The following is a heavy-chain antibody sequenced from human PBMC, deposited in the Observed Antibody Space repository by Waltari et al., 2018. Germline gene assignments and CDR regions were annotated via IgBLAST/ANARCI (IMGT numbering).Heavy chain of an antibody. V-gene: IGHV4-59*01. CDR1: GGSISSYY. CDR3: ARGDTAIPLDY. J-gene: IGHJ4*02. CDR2: IYYSGST. D-gene: IGHD5-18*01. Sequence: QVQLQESGPGLVKHSETLSLTCTVSGGSISSYYWSWIRQPPGKGLEWIGYIYYSGSTNYNPSLKSRVTISVDTSKNQFSLKLSSVTAADTAVYYCARGDTAIPLDYWGQGTLVTVSS.